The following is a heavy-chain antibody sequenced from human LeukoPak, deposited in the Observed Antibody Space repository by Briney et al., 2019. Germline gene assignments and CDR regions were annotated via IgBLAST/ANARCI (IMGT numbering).Heavy chain of an antibody. Sequence: GSLRLSCEASGFTLSAYAMTWVRQAPGKGREWIGNIYDSGTTHYNPSLKSRVTISGDTSKNQFSLKLNSVTAADTAIYYCATHRRSGSGGSENAFEIWGQGTMVTVSS. V-gene: IGHV4-34*08. D-gene: IGHD5-12*01. CDR3: ATHRRSGSGGSENAFEI. CDR2: IYDSGTT. J-gene: IGHJ3*02. CDR1: GFTLSAYA.